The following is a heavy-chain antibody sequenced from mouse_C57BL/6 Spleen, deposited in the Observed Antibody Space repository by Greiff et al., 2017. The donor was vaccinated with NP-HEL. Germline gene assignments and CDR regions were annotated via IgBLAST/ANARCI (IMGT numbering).Heavy chain of an antibody. V-gene: IGHV2-2*01. D-gene: IGHD2-5*01. J-gene: IGHJ3*01. Sequence: VKLVESGPGLVQPSQSLSITCTVSGFSLTSYGVHWVRQSPGKGLEWLGVIWSGGSTDYNAAFISRLSISKDNSKSQVFLKMNSLQADDTAIYYCARGGSNYEFAYWGQGTLVTVSA. CDR3: ARGGSNYEFAY. CDR1: GFSLTSYG. CDR2: IWSGGST.